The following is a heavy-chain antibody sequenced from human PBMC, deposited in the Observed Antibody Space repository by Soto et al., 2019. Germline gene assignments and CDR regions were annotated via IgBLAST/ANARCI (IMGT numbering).Heavy chain of an antibody. CDR2: IYYSGST. CDR3: ARQGYCSCCSCYSLDS. D-gene: IGHD2-15*01. J-gene: IGHJ4*02. Sequence: QLQLQESGPGLVKPSETLSLTCTVSGGSISSRSYYWGWIRQPPGKGLEWIGSIYYSGSTYYNPSLTHRFTISVDTSNHQFALKLSDVTAADTAVYYCARQGYCSCCSCYSLDSWGQGTLVTVSS. CDR1: GGSISSRSYY. V-gene: IGHV4-39*01.